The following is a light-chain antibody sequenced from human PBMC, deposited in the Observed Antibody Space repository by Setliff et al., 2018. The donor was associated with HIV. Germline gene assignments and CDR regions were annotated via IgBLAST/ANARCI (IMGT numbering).Light chain of an antibody. CDR2: NNN. V-gene: IGLV1-44*01. J-gene: IGLJ1*01. CDR3: AAWDDGLNGYV. Sequence: QSVLTQPPSASGTPGQRVTISCSGSTFNIGSNTVNWYQQLPGAVPKLLIYNNNQRPSGVPDRFSGSKSFTSASLAISGLQSADESDYYCAAWDDGLNGYVFGTGTKVTVL. CDR1: TFNIGSNT.